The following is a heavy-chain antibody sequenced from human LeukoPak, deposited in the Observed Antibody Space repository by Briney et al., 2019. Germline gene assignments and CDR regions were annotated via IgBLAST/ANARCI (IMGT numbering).Heavy chain of an antibody. CDR2: INPSGGST. D-gene: IGHD2-2*01. V-gene: IGHV1-46*01. CDR3: ARALLPGYCSSTSCYAATTTRTDY. Sequence: GASVKVSCKASGYTFTSYYMHWVRQAPGQGLEWMGIINPSGGSTSYAQKFQGRVTMTRDMSTSTVYMELSSLRSEDTAVYYCARALLPGYCSSTSCYAATTTRTDYWGQGTLSPSPQ. J-gene: IGHJ4*02. CDR1: GYTFTSYY.